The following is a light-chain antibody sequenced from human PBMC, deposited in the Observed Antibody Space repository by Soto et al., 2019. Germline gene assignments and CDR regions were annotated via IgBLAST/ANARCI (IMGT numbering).Light chain of an antibody. Sequence: EIVLTQSPATLSLSPGERASLSCRASQSISNYLAWYQQKSGQAPRLLIYDASNRATGIPARFSGSGSGTDSTLTISSLEPEDFAVYFCQQRTNWLWTFGQGTKVEIK. CDR1: QSISNY. CDR3: QQRTNWLWT. V-gene: IGKV3-11*01. J-gene: IGKJ1*01. CDR2: DAS.